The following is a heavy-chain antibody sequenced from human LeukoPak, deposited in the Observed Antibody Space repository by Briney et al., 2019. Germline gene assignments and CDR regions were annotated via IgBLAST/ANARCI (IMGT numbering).Heavy chain of an antibody. CDR2: IYYSGST. V-gene: IGHV4-59*08. Sequence: SETLSLTCTVSGGSISSYYWSWIRQPPGKGLEWIGYIYYSGSTNYNPSLKSRVTISVDTSKNQFSLKLSSVTAADTAVYYCARAATGYSSSWYTHAFDIWGQGTMVTVSS. J-gene: IGHJ3*02. CDR1: GGSISSYY. CDR3: ARAATGYSSSWYTHAFDI. D-gene: IGHD6-13*01.